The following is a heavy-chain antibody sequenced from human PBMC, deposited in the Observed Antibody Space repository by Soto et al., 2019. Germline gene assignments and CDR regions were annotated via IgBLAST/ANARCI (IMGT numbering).Heavy chain of an antibody. J-gene: IGHJ5*02. CDR2: IHASGNT. V-gene: IGHV4-4*07. Sequence: PXETLSLTCSVSGCSLNNFYWNWIRQTAGKGLEWIGRIHASGNTNYNPSLKSRATLSVDTSKNQFSLKVRSVTAADTAVYYCARSSHKESWFDHWGQGTLVTVSS. CDR3: ARSSHKESWFDH. CDR1: GCSLNNFY. D-gene: IGHD6-19*01.